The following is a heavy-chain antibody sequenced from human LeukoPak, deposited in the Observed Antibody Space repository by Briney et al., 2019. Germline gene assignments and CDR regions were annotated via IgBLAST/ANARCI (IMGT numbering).Heavy chain of an antibody. J-gene: IGHJ4*01. CDR1: GGSISSSSYY. CDR2: FYYSGST. V-gene: IGHV4-39*02. Sequence: SETLSLXCTVSGGSISSSSYYWGWIRQPPGRGLEWIVSFYYSGSTYYNPSLRSRVTTSVDTSKNHFSLRLSSVTATDTAVYYCARRLAGTEDYWGQGTLVTVSS. CDR3: ARRLAGTEDY. D-gene: IGHD6-13*01.